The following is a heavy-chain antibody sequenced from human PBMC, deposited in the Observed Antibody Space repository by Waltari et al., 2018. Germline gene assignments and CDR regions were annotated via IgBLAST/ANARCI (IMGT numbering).Heavy chain of an antibody. CDR2: FDPEDGET. CDR1: GYTLTELS. CDR3: ATSDQAQWLVPWYFDL. V-gene: IGHV1-24*01. J-gene: IGHJ2*01. Sequence: QVQLVQSGAEVKKPGASVKVSCKVSGYTLTELSMHWVRQAPGKGLEWMGGFDPEDGETIYAQKFQGRVTMTEDTSTDTAYMELSSLRSEDTAVYYCATSDQAQWLVPWYFDLWGRCTLVTVSS. D-gene: IGHD6-19*01.